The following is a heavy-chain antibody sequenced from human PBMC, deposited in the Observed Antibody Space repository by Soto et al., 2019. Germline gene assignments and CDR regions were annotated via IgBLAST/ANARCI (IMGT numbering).Heavy chain of an antibody. J-gene: IGHJ6*02. CDR1: GFIFSTNG. CDR2: ISDDGRNG. V-gene: IGHV3-30*18. Sequence: QAQLVESGGGVVQPGTSLRLSCAASGFIFSTNGMHWVRQAPGKGLEWVALISDDGRNGWHADSVKGRFTISRDISKNTLYLQLNSLRPEDTAVYYCAKLAHGGGHHPYCGVDVWGQWTTVTVSS. D-gene: IGHD3-16*01. CDR3: AKLAHGGGHHPYCGVDV.